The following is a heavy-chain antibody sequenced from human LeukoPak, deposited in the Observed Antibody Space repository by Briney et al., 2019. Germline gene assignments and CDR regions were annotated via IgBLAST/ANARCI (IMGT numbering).Heavy chain of an antibody. CDR1: GFTFTTYA. D-gene: IGHD3-22*01. CDR2: ISGRGDST. CDR3: AKFRYHSNDNNYLDFNY. V-gene: IGHV3-23*01. J-gene: IGHJ4*02. Sequence: GGSLRLSCAASGFTFTTYAMSWVRQAPGKGLEWVSGISGRGDSTYYADSVKGRFTISRDNSKNTLYLQMNSLRVEDTGVYYCAKFRYHSNDNNYLDFNYWGQGTLVTVSS.